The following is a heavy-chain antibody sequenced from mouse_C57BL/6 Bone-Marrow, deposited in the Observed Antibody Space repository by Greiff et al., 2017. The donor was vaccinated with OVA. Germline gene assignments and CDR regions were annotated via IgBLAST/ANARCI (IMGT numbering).Heavy chain of an antibody. J-gene: IGHJ2*01. D-gene: IGHD5-1*01. CDR3: ARKEYRQDDFDY. Sequence: QVQLQQSGAELARPGASVKLSCTASGSTFTSYGIRWVKQRTGQGLEWIGEIYPRSGNTYYNAKFKGKATLTADKSSSTAYMELRSLTSEDSAVYFCARKEYRQDDFDYWGQGTTLTVSS. CDR1: GSTFTSYG. CDR2: IYPRSGNT. V-gene: IGHV1-81*01.